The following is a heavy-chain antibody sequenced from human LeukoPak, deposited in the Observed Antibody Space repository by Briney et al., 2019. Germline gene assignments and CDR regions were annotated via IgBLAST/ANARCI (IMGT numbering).Heavy chain of an antibody. CDR1: GFTFSGSA. CDR2: IRSKAKSYAT. D-gene: IGHD1-26*01. V-gene: IGHV3-73*01. J-gene: IGHJ3*02. CDR3: TRRAPSGSYLGDAFDI. Sequence: GGSRRLSCAASGFTFSGSAMHWVRQPSGKGLGWVGRIRSKAKSYATAYAASVKGRFTISRDDSKNTAYLQMNSLKTEDTAVYYCTRRAPSGSYLGDAFDIWGQGTMVTVSS.